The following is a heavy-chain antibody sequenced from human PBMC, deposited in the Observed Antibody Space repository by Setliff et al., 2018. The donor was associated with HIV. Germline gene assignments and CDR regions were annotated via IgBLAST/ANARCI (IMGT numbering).Heavy chain of an antibody. CDR1: GFTFSSYS. CDR2: ISSSSSTI. CDR3: ARSRAAGFDY. J-gene: IGHJ4*02. D-gene: IGHD6-13*01. Sequence: PGGSLRLSCAASGFTFSSYSMNWVRQAPGKGLEWVSYISSSSSTIYYADSVKGRFTISRDNAKNSLYLQMHSLRAEDTAVYYCARSRAAGFDYWGQGTLVTVSS. V-gene: IGHV3-48*01.